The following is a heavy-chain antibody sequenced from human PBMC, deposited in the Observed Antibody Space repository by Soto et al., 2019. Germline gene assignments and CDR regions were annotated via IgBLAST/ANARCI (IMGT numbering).Heavy chain of an antibody. V-gene: IGHV1-18*04. CDR1: GYTFTSYG. D-gene: IGHD3-3*01. J-gene: IGHJ5*02. CDR3: ARDRPSNYDFWSGYFPTPWFDP. Sequence: ASVKVSCKASGYTFTSYGISWVRQAPGQGLEWMGWISAYNGNTNYAQKLQGRVTMTTDTSTSTAYMELRSLRSDGTAVYYCARDRPSNYDFWSGYFPTPWFDPWGQGTLVTVS. CDR2: ISAYNGNT.